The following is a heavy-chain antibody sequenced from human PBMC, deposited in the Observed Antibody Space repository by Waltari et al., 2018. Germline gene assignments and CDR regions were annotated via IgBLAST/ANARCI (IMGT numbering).Heavy chain of an antibody. Sequence: QVQLVQSGAEVKKPGSSVKVSCKASGGTFSSYTISWVRQPPGQGLEWMGRIIPILGIANYAQKFQGRVTITADKSTSTAYMELSSLRSEDTAVYYCASTYYYDSSGYYHYWGQGTLVTVSS. D-gene: IGHD3-22*01. CDR3: ASTYYYDSSGYYHY. CDR2: IIPILGIA. V-gene: IGHV1-69*02. J-gene: IGHJ4*02. CDR1: GGTFSSYT.